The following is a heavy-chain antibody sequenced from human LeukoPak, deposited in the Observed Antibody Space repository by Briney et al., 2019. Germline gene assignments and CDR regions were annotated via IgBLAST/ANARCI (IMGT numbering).Heavy chain of an antibody. CDR3: ARSICSGGSCYTNWFDP. D-gene: IGHD2-15*01. CDR2: IYYSGST. CDR1: GGSISSYY. Sequence: SETLSLTCTVSGGSISSYYWSWIRQPPGKGLEWIGYIYYSGSTNYNPSLKCRVTISVDTSKNQFSLKLSSVTAADTAVYYCARSICSGGSCYTNWFDPWGQGTLVTVSS. V-gene: IGHV4-59*01. J-gene: IGHJ5*02.